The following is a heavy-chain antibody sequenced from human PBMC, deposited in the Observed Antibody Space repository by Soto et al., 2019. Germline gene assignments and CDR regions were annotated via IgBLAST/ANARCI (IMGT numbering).Heavy chain of an antibody. V-gene: IGHV4-59*13. D-gene: IGHD2-15*01. J-gene: IGHJ4*02. Sequence: KSSETLSLTCTVSGGSISGYSWSWIRQSPGKGLEWIGYIYYSGSTNYNPSLKSRVTISVDTSKNRFSLKLSSVTVADSAVYYCARAQAAYYFDYWGQGTVVTVSS. CDR2: IYYSGST. CDR3: ARAQAAYYFDY. CDR1: GGSISGYS.